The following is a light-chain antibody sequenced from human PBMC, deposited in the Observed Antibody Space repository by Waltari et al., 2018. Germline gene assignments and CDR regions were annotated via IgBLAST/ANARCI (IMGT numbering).Light chain of an antibody. CDR3: QNYNSAPFT. Sequence: DIQMTQSPSSLSASVGDRVTITCRASQGIGNYLALYQQTPGTVPKLLIYTASTLQSGVPSRFSGSGSAADFTLTISSLQPEDAATYYCQNYNSAPFTFGPGTRVDIK. CDR2: TAS. V-gene: IGKV1-27*01. J-gene: IGKJ3*01. CDR1: QGIGNY.